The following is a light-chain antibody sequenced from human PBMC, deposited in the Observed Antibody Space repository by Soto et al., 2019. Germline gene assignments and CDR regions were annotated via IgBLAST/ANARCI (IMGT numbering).Light chain of an antibody. CDR1: QSVSSNY. CDR3: QHYDSSPWT. V-gene: IGKV3-20*01. J-gene: IGKJ1*01. CDR2: GAS. Sequence: EIVLTQSPGTLSLSPGERATLSCRASQSVSSNYLAWYQQKPGQAPRLLIYGASSRATGIPDRFSGSGSGTAFTLTISRLEPEYFAVYYCQHYDSSPWTFGQGTKVEIK.